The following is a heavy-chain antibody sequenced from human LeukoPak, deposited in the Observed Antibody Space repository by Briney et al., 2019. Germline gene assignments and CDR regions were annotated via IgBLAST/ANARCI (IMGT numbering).Heavy chain of an antibody. D-gene: IGHD3-9*01. CDR2: INHSGST. CDR3: ARVRKYYDILTGYYALFDY. J-gene: IGHJ4*02. V-gene: IGHV4-34*01. Sequence: SETLSLTCAVYGGSFCGYYWSWIRQPPGKALEWIGEINHSGSTNYNPSLKSRVTISVDTSKDQFSLKLSSVTAADTAVYYCARVRKYYDILTGYYALFDYWGQGTLVTVSS. CDR1: GGSFCGYY.